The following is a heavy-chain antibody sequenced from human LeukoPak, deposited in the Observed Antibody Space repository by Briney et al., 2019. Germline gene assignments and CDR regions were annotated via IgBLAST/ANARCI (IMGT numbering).Heavy chain of an antibody. Sequence: GGSLRLSCAASGFTFSSYNMNWVRQAPGKGLEWVSYISGRGNTIKYADSVKGRFTISRDNGKNSLYLHMSSLRAEDTAVYYCARDPPALEDFDYWDQGTQVTVSS. CDR1: GFTFSSYN. V-gene: IGHV3-48*04. CDR3: ARDPPALEDFDY. CDR2: ISGRGNTI. J-gene: IGHJ4*02.